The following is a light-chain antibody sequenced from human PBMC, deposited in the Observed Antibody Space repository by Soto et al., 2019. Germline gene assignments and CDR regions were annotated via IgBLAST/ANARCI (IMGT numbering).Light chain of an antibody. Sequence: QAVVTQPPSVSGAPGQRVTISCTGSSSNIGAGYDVHWYQQLPGTAPKLLIYGNNNRPSGVPDRFSGSKSGTSASLAVTGLQAEDEADYYCQSYATGLSVLYVFGTWTKVTVL. CDR3: QSYATGLSVLYV. CDR1: SSNIGAGYD. J-gene: IGLJ1*01. CDR2: GNN. V-gene: IGLV1-40*01.